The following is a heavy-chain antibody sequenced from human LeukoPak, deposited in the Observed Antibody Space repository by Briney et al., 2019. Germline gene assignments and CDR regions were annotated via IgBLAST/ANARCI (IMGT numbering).Heavy chain of an antibody. D-gene: IGHD1-26*01. CDR3: ARDRGSQPFIDY. CDR1: GGSISSSSYY. J-gene: IGHJ4*02. Sequence: PSETLSLTCTVSGGSISSSSYYWGWIRQPPGKGLEWIGSIYYSGSTYYNPSLKGRVTISVDTSKNQFSLKLSSVTAADTAVYYCARDRGSQPFIDYWGQGTLVTVSS. CDR2: IYYSGST. V-gene: IGHV4-39*07.